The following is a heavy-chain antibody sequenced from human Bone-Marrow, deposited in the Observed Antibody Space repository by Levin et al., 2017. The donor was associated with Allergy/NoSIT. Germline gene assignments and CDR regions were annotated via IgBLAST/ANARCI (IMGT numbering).Heavy chain of an antibody. CDR2: MYHSGGT. D-gene: IGHD5-12*01. V-gene: IGHV4-30-2*01. CDR3: ARSDYSGYDFFFDY. Sequence: KASETLSLTCAVSGGSISSGGNSWSWIRQPPGKGLEWIGYMYHSGGTYYNPSLKSRVSISVDRSKNQFSLKLTSVTAADTAVYFCARSDYSGYDFFFDYWGQGTLVTVSS. J-gene: IGHJ4*02. CDR1: GGSISSGGNS.